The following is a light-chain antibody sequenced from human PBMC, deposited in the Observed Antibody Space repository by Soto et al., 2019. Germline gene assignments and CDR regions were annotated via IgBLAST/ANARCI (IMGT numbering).Light chain of an antibody. Sequence: EIVMTQSPATLSVSPGERATLSCRASQSVSSNLAWYQQKPGQARRLLIYGASTRATGIPARFSGSGSGTEFPLTISSLQSEDFAVYSCQQYNNWPITFGQGTRLEIK. CDR2: GAS. V-gene: IGKV3-15*01. CDR3: QQYNNWPIT. J-gene: IGKJ5*01. CDR1: QSVSSN.